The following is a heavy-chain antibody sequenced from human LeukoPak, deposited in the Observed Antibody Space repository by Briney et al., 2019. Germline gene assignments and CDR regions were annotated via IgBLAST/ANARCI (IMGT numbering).Heavy chain of an antibody. D-gene: IGHD3-16*01. CDR2: ITSSRSTI. CDR3: ARDRTLGEFDF. V-gene: IGHV3-48*01. Sequence: GGSLRLSCAASGFTFSGHSMNWVRQAPGRGLEWVSYITSSRSTIYYADSVKGRFTISRDNAKNSLYLQMNSLRAEDTAVYYCARDRTLGEFDFWGQGTLVTVSS. CDR1: GFTFSGHS. J-gene: IGHJ4*02.